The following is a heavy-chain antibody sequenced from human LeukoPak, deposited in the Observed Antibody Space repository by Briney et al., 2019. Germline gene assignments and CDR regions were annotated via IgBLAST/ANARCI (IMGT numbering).Heavy chain of an antibody. V-gene: IGHV4-34*01. CDR2: INHSGST. CDR1: GGSFSGYY. J-gene: IGHJ6*02. CDR3: AKRTKIGYCSSTSCYRYYYGMDV. D-gene: IGHD2-2*01. Sequence: PSETLSLTCAVYGGSFSGYYWSWIRQPPGKGLAWIGEINHSGSTNYNPSPKSRVTISVDTSKNQFSLKLSSVTAADTAVYYCAKRTKIGYCSSTSCYRYYYGMDVWGQGTTVTVSS.